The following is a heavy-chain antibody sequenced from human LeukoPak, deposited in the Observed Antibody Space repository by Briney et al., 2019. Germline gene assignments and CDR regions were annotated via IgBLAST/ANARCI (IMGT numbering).Heavy chain of an antibody. CDR2: VSYDGNNK. V-gene: IGHV3-30*03. D-gene: IGHD3-22*01. Sequence: GKSLRLSCAASGFTFSSYGMHWVRQAPGKGLEWVAVVSYDGNNKYYADSVQGRFTISRDKWKNTLYLQMSSLRAEDTTIYYCTTRYRYENSRDYFDHWGQGALVTVSS. J-gene: IGHJ4*02. CDR3: TTRYRYENSRDYFDH. CDR1: GFTFSSYG.